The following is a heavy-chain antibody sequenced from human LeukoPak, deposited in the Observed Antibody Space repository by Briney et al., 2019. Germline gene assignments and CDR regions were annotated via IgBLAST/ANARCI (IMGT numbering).Heavy chain of an antibody. CDR3: ARVDGYDFFFDY. CDR1: GFTFSYYS. D-gene: IGHD3-3*01. V-gene: IGHV3-48*01. J-gene: IGHJ4*02. CDR2: ISSSSTTT. Sequence: GGSLRLSCAASGFTFSYYSMNWVRQAPGKGLEWVSYISSSSTTTYYADSVKGRFTISRDNSKNTLYLQMNSLRAEDTAVYYCARVDGYDFFFDYWGQGTLVTVSS.